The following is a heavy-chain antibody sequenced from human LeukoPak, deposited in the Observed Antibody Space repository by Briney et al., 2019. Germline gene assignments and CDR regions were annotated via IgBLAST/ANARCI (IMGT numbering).Heavy chain of an antibody. CDR3: ARVERGGSYYFDY. J-gene: IGHJ4*02. V-gene: IGHV3-7*01. CDR2: IKQDGSEK. CDR1: GFTFSSYW. D-gene: IGHD1-26*01. Sequence: GGSLRLSCAASGFTFSSYWMSWVRQAPGKGLEWVANIKQDGSEKYYVDSVKGRFTISRDNAKNSLYLQMNSLRAEDTAVYYCARVERGGSYYFDYWGQGTLVTVSS.